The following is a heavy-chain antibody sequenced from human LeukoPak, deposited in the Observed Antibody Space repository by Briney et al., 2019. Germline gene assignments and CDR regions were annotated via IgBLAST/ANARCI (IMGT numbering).Heavy chain of an antibody. CDR1: GGSVSGYF. D-gene: IGHD3-22*01. CDR2: VYYNGAT. CDR3: ARDLGHITLGSSYYHNWFHP. V-gene: IGHV4-59*02. Sequence: SETLSLTCTVCGGSVSGYFWSWIRQPPGKGLEWIGYVYYNGATHYNPSLKSRVTISIDTSNNQFSLKMSSVIAADTAVYYCARDLGHITLGSSYYHNWFHPWGQGTLVTVSS. J-gene: IGHJ5*02.